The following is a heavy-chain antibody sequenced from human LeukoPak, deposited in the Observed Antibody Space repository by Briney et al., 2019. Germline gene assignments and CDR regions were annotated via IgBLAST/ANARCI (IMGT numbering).Heavy chain of an antibody. Sequence: GGSLRLSCAASGFTFSDYYMSWIRQAPGKGLEWLSYINPTSGYTPYADSVRGRLTISRDNAKNSLYLQMNSLRVEDTAVYYCARPSTVTSLVVGYYFYGMDLWGQGTTVTVSS. CDR2: INPTSGYT. D-gene: IGHD4-17*01. CDR1: GFTFSDYY. V-gene: IGHV3-11*06. CDR3: ARPSTVTSLVVGYYFYGMDL. J-gene: IGHJ6*02.